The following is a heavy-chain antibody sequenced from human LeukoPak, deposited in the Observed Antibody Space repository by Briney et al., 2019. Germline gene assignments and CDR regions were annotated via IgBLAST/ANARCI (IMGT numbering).Heavy chain of an antibody. CDR2: VIDNGVST. CDR3: VLSPYGEYVGVDY. D-gene: IGHD3-16*01. V-gene: IGHV3-64D*06. CDR1: GFTFSSSA. Sequence: GGSLRLSCSASGFTFSSSAMHWVRQAPGKGLEYISAVIDNGVSTYYVDSVKGRFTVSRDNSKNTLYLHLSSLRAEDTAVYYCVLSPYGEYVGVDYWGQGTLVTVSS. J-gene: IGHJ4*02.